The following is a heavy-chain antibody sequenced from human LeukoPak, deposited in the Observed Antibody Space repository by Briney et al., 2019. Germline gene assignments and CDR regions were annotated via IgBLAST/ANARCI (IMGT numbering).Heavy chain of an antibody. V-gene: IGHV3-23*01. CDR2: ISGSGSTT. D-gene: IGHD3-10*01. CDR1: GFTFSSYA. J-gene: IGHJ5*02. Sequence: GGSLRLSCAASGFTFSSYAMTWVRQAPGKGLEWVSAISGSGSTTYYADSVKGRFTISRDNSKNTLYLQMSSLRAEDTAVYYCAKGSVEGLFDPWGQGTLVTVSS. CDR3: AKGSVEGLFDP.